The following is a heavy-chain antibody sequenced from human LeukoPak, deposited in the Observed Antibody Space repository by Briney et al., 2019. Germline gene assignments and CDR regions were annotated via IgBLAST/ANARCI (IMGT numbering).Heavy chain of an antibody. CDR3: AKVTGITMVRGVVMDV. D-gene: IGHD3-10*01. J-gene: IGHJ6*02. Sequence: GSLRLSCAASGFNFDDYAMHWVRQAPGKGLEWVSAISGSGGSTYYADSVKGRFTISRDNSKNTLYLQMNSLRAEDTAVYYCAKVTGITMVRGVVMDVWGQGTTVTVSS. V-gene: IGHV3-23*01. CDR1: GFNFDDYA. CDR2: ISGSGGST.